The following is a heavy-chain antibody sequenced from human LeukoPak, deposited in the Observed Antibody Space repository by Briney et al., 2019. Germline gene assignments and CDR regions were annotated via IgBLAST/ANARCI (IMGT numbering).Heavy chain of an antibody. D-gene: IGHD3-3*01. CDR2: ISAYNGNT. CDR1: GYTFTSYG. CDR3: ARVNDFWSGYSTAGWFDP. Sequence: ASVKVSCKASGYTFTSYGISWVRQAPGQGLEWMGWISAYNGNTNYAQKLQGRVTMTTDTSTSTAYMELRSLRSDDTAVYYCARVNDFWSGYSTAGWFDPRGQGTLVTVSS. J-gene: IGHJ5*02. V-gene: IGHV1-18*01.